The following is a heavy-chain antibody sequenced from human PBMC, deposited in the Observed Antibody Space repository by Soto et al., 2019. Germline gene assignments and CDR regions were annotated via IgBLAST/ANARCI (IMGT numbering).Heavy chain of an antibody. CDR2: IRSKAYGGTT. Sequence: GGSLRLSCTASGFTFGDYAMSWFRQAPGKGLEWVGFIRSKAYGGTTEYAASVKGRFTISRDDSKSIAYLQMNSLKTEDTAVYYCTRWDRSMITFGGVPPGTAFDIWGQGTMVTVSS. J-gene: IGHJ3*02. CDR3: TRWDRSMITFGGVPPGTAFDI. CDR1: GFTFGDYA. V-gene: IGHV3-49*03. D-gene: IGHD3-16*01.